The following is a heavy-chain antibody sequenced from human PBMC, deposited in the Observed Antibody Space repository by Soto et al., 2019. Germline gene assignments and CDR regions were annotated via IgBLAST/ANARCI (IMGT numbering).Heavy chain of an antibody. J-gene: IGHJ6*02. CDR2: ISYDGSYK. CDR1: GFTFDNYG. V-gene: IGHV3-30*18. Sequence: GGSLRLSCAASGFTFDNYGMHWVRQAPGKGLEWVSGISYDGSYKYYADSVKGRFIISRDNPENTLYLQMNSLRTEDTAVYYCAKELSHSYGYTRYYFYGMDVWGPGTTVTVSS. CDR3: AKELSHSYGYTRYYFYGMDV. D-gene: IGHD5-18*01.